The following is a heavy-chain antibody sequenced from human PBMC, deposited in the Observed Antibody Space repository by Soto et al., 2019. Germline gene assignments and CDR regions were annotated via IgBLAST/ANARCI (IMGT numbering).Heavy chain of an antibody. CDR1: GGTFSSYA. J-gene: IGHJ6*02. Sequence: SVKVSCKASGGTFSSYAISWVRQAPGQGLEWMGGIIPIFGTANYAQKFQGRVTITADESTSTAYMELSSLRSEDTAVYYCALGYCSGGSCYSVYYYGMDVWGQGTTVTVSS. CDR2: IIPIFGTA. D-gene: IGHD2-15*01. CDR3: ALGYCSGGSCYSVYYYGMDV. V-gene: IGHV1-69*13.